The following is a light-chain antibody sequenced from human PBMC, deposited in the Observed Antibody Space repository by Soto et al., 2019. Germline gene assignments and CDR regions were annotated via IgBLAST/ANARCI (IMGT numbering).Light chain of an antibody. CDR2: GAS. J-gene: IGKJ4*01. CDR1: QSVSSSQ. V-gene: IGKV3-15*01. Sequence: EIVMTQSPATLSVSPGERATVSCRASQSVSSSQLAWYQQKPGQSPRLLIYGASTRATGIPARFSGSGSGTELTLTISSLQTEDFAVYYCQQYSSWPLTFGGGTKVEIK. CDR3: QQYSSWPLT.